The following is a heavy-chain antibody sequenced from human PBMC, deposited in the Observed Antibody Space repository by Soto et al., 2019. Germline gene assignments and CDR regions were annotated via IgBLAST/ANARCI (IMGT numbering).Heavy chain of an antibody. CDR2: INAANGDT. CDR3: AHRPIVGAAI. V-gene: IGHV1-3*01. Sequence: ASVKVSCKASGYTFTSYGMHWVRQAPGQRLEWMGWINAANGDTKYSPKFQGRVTISVDKANNQFSLKLSSVTAADTAVYYCAHRPIVGAAIWGQGTLVTVSS. J-gene: IGHJ4*02. D-gene: IGHD1-26*01. CDR1: GYTFTSYG.